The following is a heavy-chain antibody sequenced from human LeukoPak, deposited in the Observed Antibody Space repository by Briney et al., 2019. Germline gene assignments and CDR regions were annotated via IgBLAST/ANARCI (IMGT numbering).Heavy chain of an antibody. J-gene: IGHJ4*02. D-gene: IGHD3-22*01. CDR1: GISFSSYW. CDR3: ARGPYYDSSGYYVD. V-gene: IGHV3-21*01. CDR2: ISGSGGST. Sequence: GGSLRLSCAASGISFSSYWMSWVRQAPGKGLEWVSAISGSGGSTYYADSVKGRFTISRDNAKNSLYLQMNSLRAEDTAVYYCARGPYYDSSGYYVDWGQGTLVTVSS.